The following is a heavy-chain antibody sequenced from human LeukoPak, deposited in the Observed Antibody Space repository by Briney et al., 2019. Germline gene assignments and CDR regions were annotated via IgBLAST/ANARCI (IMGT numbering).Heavy chain of an antibody. CDR1: GYTFTSYY. V-gene: IGHV1-46*01. CDR2: INPSGGST. D-gene: IGHD6-13*01. J-gene: IGHJ5*02. CDR3: ARLRPGIAAAGTQNWFDP. Sequence: ASVKVSCEASGYTFTSYYMHWVRQAPGQGLEWMGIINPSGGSTSYAQKFQGRVTMTRDMSTSTVYMELSSLRSEDTAVYYCARLRPGIAAAGTQNWFDPWGQGTLVTVSS.